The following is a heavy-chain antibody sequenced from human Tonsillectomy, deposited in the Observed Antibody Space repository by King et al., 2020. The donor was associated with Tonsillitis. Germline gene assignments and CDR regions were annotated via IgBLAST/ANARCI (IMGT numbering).Heavy chain of an antibody. CDR2: IRSYGYST. V-gene: IGHV3-64D*06. Sequence: VQLVESGGGLVQPGGSLRLSCSASGFSFSAYSMHWVRQAPGKGLEYVSAIRSYGYSTNYADSVKGRFTISRDNSKNTLYLQMTSLRVEDTAVYYCVKGVYYDILTGYSDYWGQGTLVTVSS. CDR1: GFSFSAYS. D-gene: IGHD3-9*01. J-gene: IGHJ4*02. CDR3: VKGVYYDILTGYSDY.